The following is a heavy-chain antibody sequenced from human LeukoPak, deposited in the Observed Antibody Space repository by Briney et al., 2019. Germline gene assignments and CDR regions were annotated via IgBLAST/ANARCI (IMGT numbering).Heavy chain of an antibody. J-gene: IGHJ5*02. D-gene: IGHD3-10*01. CDR2: INPNSGGT. CDR3: ARQRAVLLWFGELSP. CDR1: GYTFTGYY. Sequence: ASVKVPCKASGYTFTGYYMHWVRQAPGQGLEWMGWINPNSGGTNYAQKFQGWVTMTRDTSISTAYMELSRLRSDDTAVYYCARQRAVLLWFGELSPWGQGTLVTVSS. V-gene: IGHV1-2*04.